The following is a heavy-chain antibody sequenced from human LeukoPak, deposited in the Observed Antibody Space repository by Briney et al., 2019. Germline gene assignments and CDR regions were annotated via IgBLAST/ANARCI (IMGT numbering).Heavy chain of an antibody. Sequence: GGSLRLSCAASGFTFSGPAMHWVRQAPGKGLEWVAVIWYDGSNKYYADSVKGRFTISRDNSKNTLYLQMNSLRAEDTAVYYCARVGSKLGNYYYYYMDVWGKGTTVTASS. D-gene: IGHD7-27*01. J-gene: IGHJ6*03. CDR2: IWYDGSNK. CDR1: GFTFSGPA. CDR3: ARVGSKLGNYYYYYMDV. V-gene: IGHV3-33*08.